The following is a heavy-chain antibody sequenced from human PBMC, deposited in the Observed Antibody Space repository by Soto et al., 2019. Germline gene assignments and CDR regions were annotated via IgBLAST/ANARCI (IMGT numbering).Heavy chain of an antibody. CDR2: IYYSGST. CDR3: ARERYNWNLNWFDP. CDR1: GGSISSYY. D-gene: IGHD1-7*01. J-gene: IGHJ5*02. V-gene: IGHV4-59*01. Sequence: QVQLQESGPGLVKPSETLSLTCTVSGGSISSYYWSWLRQPPGKGLEWIGYIYYSGSTNYNTSLKSRVTISVDTSKNQFALKLSSVTAADTAVYYCARERYNWNLNWFDPWGQGTLVTFSS.